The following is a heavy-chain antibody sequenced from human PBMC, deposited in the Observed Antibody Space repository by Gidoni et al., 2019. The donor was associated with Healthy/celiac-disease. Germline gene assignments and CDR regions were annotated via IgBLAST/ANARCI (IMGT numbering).Heavy chain of an antibody. CDR2: INPSGAST. V-gene: IGHV1-46*01. J-gene: IGHJ4*02. CDR3: ASGLDPGVYSGSGNPNDY. CDR1: GYTFTSYY. Sequence: QVQLVQSGAEVKEPEASVKGSCKACGYTFTSYYMHWVRQAPGQGLDWMGIINPSGASTSYAQKFQGRVTMPRDTSPSTFYMELSILRSEDTAVYYCASGLDPGVYSGSGNPNDYWVQVTLVTVSS. D-gene: IGHD3-10*01.